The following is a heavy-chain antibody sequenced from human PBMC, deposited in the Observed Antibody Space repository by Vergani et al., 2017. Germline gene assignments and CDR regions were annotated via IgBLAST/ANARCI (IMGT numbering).Heavy chain of an antibody. CDR2: ISGSGGST. Sequence: EVQLLESGGGLVQPGGSLRLSCAASGFTFSSYAMSWVRQAPGKGLEWVSAISGSGGSTYYADSVKGRFTISRDNSKNTLYLQMNSLRAEDTAVYYCAREGGRDYYESSGYYYTGDAFDIWGQGTMVTVSS. D-gene: IGHD3-22*01. J-gene: IGHJ3*02. CDR1: GFTFSSYA. CDR3: AREGGRDYYESSGYYYTGDAFDI. V-gene: IGHV3-23*01.